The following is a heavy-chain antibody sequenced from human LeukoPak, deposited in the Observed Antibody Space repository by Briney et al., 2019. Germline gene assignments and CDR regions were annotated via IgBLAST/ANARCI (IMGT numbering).Heavy chain of an antibody. Sequence: ASVKVSCKVSGYTLTELSMHWVRQAPGKGLEWMGGFDPEDGETIYAQKFQGRVTITADESTSTAYMELSSLRSEDTAVYYCATLIAAREDYWGQGTLVTVSS. CDR1: GYTLTELS. CDR2: FDPEDGET. D-gene: IGHD6-6*01. CDR3: ATLIAAREDY. V-gene: IGHV1-24*01. J-gene: IGHJ4*02.